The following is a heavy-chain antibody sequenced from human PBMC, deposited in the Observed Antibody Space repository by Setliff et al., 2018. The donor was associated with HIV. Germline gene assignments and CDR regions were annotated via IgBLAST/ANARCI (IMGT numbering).Heavy chain of an antibody. CDR2: INHSGST. D-gene: IGHD1-26*01. CDR3: AGGPGTTSIDY. V-gene: IGHV4-34*01. J-gene: IGHJ4*02. CDR1: GGSFSGYY. Sequence: SETLSLTCAVYGGSFSGYYWSWIRQPPGKGLEWIGEINHSGSTNYNMSLWSRVTISLDASRNQFSLELISVTAADTAVYYCAGGPGTTSIDYWDQGTLVTVS.